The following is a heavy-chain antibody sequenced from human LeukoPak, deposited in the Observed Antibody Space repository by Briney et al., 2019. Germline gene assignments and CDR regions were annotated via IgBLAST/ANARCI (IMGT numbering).Heavy chain of an antibody. CDR1: GYTFTSYA. J-gene: IGHJ3*02. CDR3: ARSISGTDAFDI. Sequence: ASVKVSCKASGYTFTSYAMHWVRQAPGQRLEWMGWINAGNGNTEYSQEFQGRVTITRDTSASTAYMELSSLRSEDMAVYYCARSISGTDAFDIWGQGTMVTVSS. CDR2: INAGNGNT. D-gene: IGHD3-10*01. V-gene: IGHV1-3*03.